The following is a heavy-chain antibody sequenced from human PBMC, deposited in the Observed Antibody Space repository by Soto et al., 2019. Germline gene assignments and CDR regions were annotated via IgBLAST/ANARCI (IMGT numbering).Heavy chain of an antibody. D-gene: IGHD3-22*01. CDR3: ARGVGTYYYDSSGYYGVAFDI. CDR1: GGTFSSYA. CDR2: IIPIFGTA. Sequence: SVKVSCKASGGTFSSYAISWVRQAPGQGLEWMGGIIPIFGTANYAQKFQGRVTITADESTSTAYMELSSLRSEDTAVYYCARGVGTYYYDSSGYYGVAFDIWGQGTMVTVS. J-gene: IGHJ3*02. V-gene: IGHV1-69*13.